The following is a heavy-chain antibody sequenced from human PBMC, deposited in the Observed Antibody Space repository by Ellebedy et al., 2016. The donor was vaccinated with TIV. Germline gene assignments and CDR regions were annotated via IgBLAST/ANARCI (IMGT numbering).Heavy chain of an antibody. CDR3: AKKFSGSYPFDD. Sequence: GGSLRLXCAGSGFSFRNYAISWVRQAPGKGLEWVSVISAEGESTYYADSVKGRFTMSRDDSKNTLYLQMNSLRLEDTAVYYCAKKFSGSYPFDDWGQGTLVTVSS. J-gene: IGHJ4*02. D-gene: IGHD1-26*01. CDR2: ISAEGEST. CDR1: GFSFRNYA. V-gene: IGHV3-23*01.